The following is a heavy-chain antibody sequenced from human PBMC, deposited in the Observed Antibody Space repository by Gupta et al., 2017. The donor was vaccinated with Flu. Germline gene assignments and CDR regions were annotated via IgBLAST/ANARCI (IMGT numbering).Heavy chain of an antibody. D-gene: IGHD5-12*01. CDR3: ARSYGDNYRFDA. CDR2: ISSRGSYT. Sequence: VAGFTFSNYNMNWVRQAAGKGREWVSTISSRGSYTDYADSVKGRFTISRNNDYNSLSLQMNSLGAADTAIYYCARSYGDNYRFDAGGQGILVTVSS. CDR1: GFTFSNYN. V-gene: IGHV3-21*06. J-gene: IGHJ4*02.